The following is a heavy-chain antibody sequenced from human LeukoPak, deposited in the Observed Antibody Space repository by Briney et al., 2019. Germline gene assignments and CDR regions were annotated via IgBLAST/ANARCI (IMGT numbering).Heavy chain of an antibody. D-gene: IGHD3-10*01. J-gene: IGHJ3*02. CDR2: IYTSGST. V-gene: IGHV4-61*02. CDR3: ARLGELPLAWAFGI. CDR1: GGSISSGSYY. Sequence: SQTLSLTCTVSGGSISSGSYYWSWIRQPAGKGLEWIGRIYTSGSTNYNPSLKSRVTVSVDTSKNQFSLKLSSVTAADTAVYYCARLGELPLAWAFGIWGQGTMVTVSS.